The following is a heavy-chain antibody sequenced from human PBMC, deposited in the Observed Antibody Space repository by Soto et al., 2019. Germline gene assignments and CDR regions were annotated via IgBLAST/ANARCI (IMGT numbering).Heavy chain of an antibody. CDR3: ATLVGTYLDF. V-gene: IGHV1-24*01. CDR2: FDPEDGET. D-gene: IGHD1-26*01. J-gene: IGHJ4*02. Sequence: ASVKVSWKVSGYTLTELSMHWVRQAPGKGLEWMGGFDPEDGETIYEQKFQGRVNMTEDTSTDTAYMELSSLRSEDTAFYYCATLVGTYLDFWRQGTLVPISS. CDR1: GYTLTELS.